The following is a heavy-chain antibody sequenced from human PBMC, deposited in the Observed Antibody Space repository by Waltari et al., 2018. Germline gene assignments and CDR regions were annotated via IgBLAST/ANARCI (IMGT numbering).Heavy chain of an antibody. D-gene: IGHD2-2*01. CDR3: AGDRAIGLFFDY. V-gene: IGHV4-4*03. Sequence: QVQLQESGQGLVKPPGTLSLTCAVSGDSISGNYWWSWVRQSPEKGLEWIGQVHHSGKTHYNPSLQSRVAISLDKPKNHFSLNLNSVTAADTAIYYCAGDRAIGLFFDYWGRGTLVTVSS. CDR1: GDSISGNYW. J-gene: IGHJ4*02. CDR2: VHHSGKT.